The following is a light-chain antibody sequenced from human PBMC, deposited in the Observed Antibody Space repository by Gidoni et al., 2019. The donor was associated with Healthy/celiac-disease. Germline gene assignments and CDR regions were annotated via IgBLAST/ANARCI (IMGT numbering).Light chain of an antibody. Sequence: EIVLTQSPGTLSLSPGERATLSCRASQSVSSSYVAWYQQKPGQAPRLLIYGASSRATGIPDRFRGSGSGTDFTLTISRLEPEDFAVYYCQQYGSSPPWTFGQGTKVEIK. CDR3: QQYGSSPPWT. J-gene: IGKJ1*01. V-gene: IGKV3-20*01. CDR1: QSVSSSY. CDR2: GAS.